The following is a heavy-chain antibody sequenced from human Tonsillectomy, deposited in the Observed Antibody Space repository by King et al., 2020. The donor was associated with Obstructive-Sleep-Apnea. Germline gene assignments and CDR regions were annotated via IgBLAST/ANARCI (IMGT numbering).Heavy chain of an antibody. CDR2: MSWDSGSI. J-gene: IGHJ4*02. Sequence: VQLVESGGGLVQPGRSLRLSCAASGCTFDDYAMHWVRQAPGKGLEWVSGMSWDSGSIGYADPVKGRFTISRDNAKNSLYLQMNSLRAEDTALYYWAKDMGDDYVWGSYRYLDYWGQGTMVTVSS. CDR1: GCTFDDYA. CDR3: AKDMGDDYVWGSYRYLDY. V-gene: IGHV3-9*01. D-gene: IGHD3-16*02.